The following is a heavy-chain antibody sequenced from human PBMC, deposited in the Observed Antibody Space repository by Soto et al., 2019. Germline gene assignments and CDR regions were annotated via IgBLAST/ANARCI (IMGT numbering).Heavy chain of an antibody. CDR3: ARRIAAAGTGLYYYGMDV. CDR1: GGSFSGYY. J-gene: IGHJ6*02. V-gene: IGHV4-34*01. CDR2: INHSGST. D-gene: IGHD6-13*01. Sequence: PSETLSLTCAVYGGSFSGYYWSWIRQPPGKXLEWIGEINHSGSTNYNPSLKSRVTISVDTSKNQFSLKLSSVTAADTAVYYCARRIAAAGTGLYYYGMDVWGQGTTVTVSS.